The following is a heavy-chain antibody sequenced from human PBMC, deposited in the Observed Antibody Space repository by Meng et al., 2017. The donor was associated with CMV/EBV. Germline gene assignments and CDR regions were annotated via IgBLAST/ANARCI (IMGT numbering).Heavy chain of an antibody. J-gene: IGHJ5*02. CDR1: GFTFSDYY. Sequence: ESLKISCAASGFTFSDYYMSWIRQAPGKGLEWIGSIYYSGSTYYNPSLKSRVTISVDTSKNQFSLKLSSVTAADTAVYYCARAHEANWFDPWGQGTLVTVSS. CDR2: IYYSGST. CDR3: ARAHEANWFDP. V-gene: IGHV4-38-2*01.